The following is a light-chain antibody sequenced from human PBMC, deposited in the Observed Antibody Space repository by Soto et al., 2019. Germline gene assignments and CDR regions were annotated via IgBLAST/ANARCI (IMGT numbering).Light chain of an antibody. CDR3: QQAYSTPFT. CDR1: ETISRY. J-gene: IGKJ3*01. CDR2: AAS. V-gene: IGKV1-39*01. Sequence: DIQMTQSPSSLSASVGDRVTITCRACETISRYLNWYQQKPGKAPKLLIYAASSLQSGVPSRFSGSGSGTDFTLTISSLQPEDFATYYCQQAYSTPFTFGPGTKVDIK.